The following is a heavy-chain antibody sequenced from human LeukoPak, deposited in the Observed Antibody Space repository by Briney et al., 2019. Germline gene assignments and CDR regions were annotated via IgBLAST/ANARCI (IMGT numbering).Heavy chain of an antibody. V-gene: IGHV3-30*18. D-gene: IGHD3-9*01. Sequence: GRSLRLSCAASGFTFSSYGMHWVRQASGKGLEWVAVISYDGSNKYYADSVKGRFTISRDNSKNTLYLQMNSLRAEDTAVYHCAKDHYDILTGYLDVYYGMDVWGQGTTVTVSS. J-gene: IGHJ6*02. CDR2: ISYDGSNK. CDR3: AKDHYDILTGYLDVYYGMDV. CDR1: GFTFSSYG.